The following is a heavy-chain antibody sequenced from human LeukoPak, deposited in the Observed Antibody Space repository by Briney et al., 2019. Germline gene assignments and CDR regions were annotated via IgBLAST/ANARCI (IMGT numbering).Heavy chain of an antibody. J-gene: IGHJ5*02. CDR3: ARGGDRYYYDSSGPAIGFDP. V-gene: IGHV3-11*01. D-gene: IGHD3-22*01. CDR2: ISSSGSTI. CDR1: GFTFSDYY. Sequence: KPGGSLRLSCAASGFTFSDYYMSGIRRPPGKGLEWVSYISSSGSTIYYADSVKGRFTISRDNAKNSLYLQMNSLRAEDTAVYYCARGGDRYYYDSSGPAIGFDPWGQGTLVTVSS.